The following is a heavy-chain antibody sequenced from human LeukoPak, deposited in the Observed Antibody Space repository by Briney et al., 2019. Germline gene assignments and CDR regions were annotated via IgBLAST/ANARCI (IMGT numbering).Heavy chain of an antibody. CDR2: IYDSGST. J-gene: IGHJ5*01. Sequence: SETLSLTCTVSGGSISSGGYYWSWVRQHPGKGLEWIGYIYDSGSTYYNPSLKSRVTISVDTSKNQFSLKLSSVTAADTAVYYCARAGDPYDFWSGYYLGLADHEPRAATRNWFDPWGKGTPVTVSS. D-gene: IGHD3-3*01. CDR1: GGSISSGGYY. V-gene: IGHV4-31*03. CDR3: ARAGDPYDFWSGYYLGLADHEPRAATRNWFDP.